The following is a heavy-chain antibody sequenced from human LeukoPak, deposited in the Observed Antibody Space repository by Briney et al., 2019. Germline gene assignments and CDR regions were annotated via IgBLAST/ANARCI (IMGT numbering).Heavy chain of an antibody. V-gene: IGHV3-30*18. CDR2: ISYDGSNK. CDR1: GFTFSSYG. Sequence: GGSLRLSCAASGFTFSSYGMHWVRQAPGKGLEWVAVISYDGSNKYYADSVKGRFTISRDNSKNTLYLQMNSLRAEDTAVYYCAKVLVGATGGAFDIWGQGTMVTVSS. D-gene: IGHD1-26*01. J-gene: IGHJ3*02. CDR3: AKVLVGATGGAFDI.